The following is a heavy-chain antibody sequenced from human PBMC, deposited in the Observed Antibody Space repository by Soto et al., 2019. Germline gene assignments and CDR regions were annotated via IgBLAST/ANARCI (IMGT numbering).Heavy chain of an antibody. Sequence: ASVKVSCKASGYTLTSYGISWVRQAPGQGLEWMGWISAYNGNTNYAQKLQGRVTMTTDTSTSTAYMELRSLRSDDTAVYYCARAYYDFWSGYYTSYFDYWGQGTLVTVSS. CDR2: ISAYNGNT. CDR3: ARAYYDFWSGYYTSYFDY. D-gene: IGHD3-3*01. J-gene: IGHJ4*02. CDR1: GYTLTSYG. V-gene: IGHV1-18*01.